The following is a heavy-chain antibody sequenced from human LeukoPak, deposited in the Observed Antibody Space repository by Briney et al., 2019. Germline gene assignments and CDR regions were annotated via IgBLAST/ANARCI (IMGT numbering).Heavy chain of an antibody. CDR1: GGSISSYY. CDR2: IYYSGST. J-gene: IGHJ4*02. CDR3: ARDSKDSSGWSTVDY. Sequence: KPSQTLSLTCTVSGGSISSYYWSWIRQPPGKGLEWIGYIYYSGSTNYNPSLKSRVTISVDPSKTPCSLKVSSVTAADTAVYYCARDSKDSSGWSTVDYWGQGTLVTVSS. D-gene: IGHD6-19*01. V-gene: IGHV4-59*01.